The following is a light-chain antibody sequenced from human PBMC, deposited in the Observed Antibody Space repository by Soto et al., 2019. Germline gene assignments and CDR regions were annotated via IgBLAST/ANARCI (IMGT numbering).Light chain of an antibody. CDR1: QNINND. J-gene: IGKJ5*01. CDR3: QQYENLPT. V-gene: IGKV1-33*01. Sequence: DIQMTQSPSSLSASVGDRVTITCQASQNINNDLNWYQPKPGRAPXXRIYDASNLEAGVPSRLRGSGSGTDFTFTISRLQPEDIATYYCQQYENLPTVGQGTRLEIK. CDR2: DAS.